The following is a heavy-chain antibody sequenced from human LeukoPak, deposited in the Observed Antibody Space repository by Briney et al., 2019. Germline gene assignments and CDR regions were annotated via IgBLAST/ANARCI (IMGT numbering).Heavy chain of an antibody. V-gene: IGHV4-59*01. CDR1: GGSISSYY. J-gene: IGHJ6*02. CDR2: IYYSGST. CDR3: ARQLKDNWNDFSYYYYGMDV. Sequence: SETLSLTCTVSGGSISSYYWSWIRQPPGKGLEWIGYIYYSGSTNYNPSLKSRVTISVDTSKNQFSLKLSSVTAADTAVYYCARQLKDNWNDFSYYYYGMDVWGQGTTVTVSS. D-gene: IGHD1-1*01.